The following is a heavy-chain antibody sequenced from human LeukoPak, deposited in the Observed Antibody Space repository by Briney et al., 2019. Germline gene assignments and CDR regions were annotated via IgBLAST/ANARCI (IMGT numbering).Heavy chain of an antibody. D-gene: IGHD1-26*01. V-gene: IGHV1-8*01. Sequence: ASVKASCKASGYTFTSYDINWVRQATGQGLEWMGWMNPNSGNTGYAQEFQGRVTMTRNTSISTAYMELSSLRSEDTAVYYCARASTLEPRIVGASGAFDIWGQGTMVTVSS. CDR2: MNPNSGNT. CDR1: GYTFTSYD. J-gene: IGHJ3*02. CDR3: ARASTLEPRIVGASGAFDI.